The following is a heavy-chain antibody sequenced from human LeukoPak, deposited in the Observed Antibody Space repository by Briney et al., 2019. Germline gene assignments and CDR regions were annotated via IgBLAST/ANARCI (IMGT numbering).Heavy chain of an antibody. V-gene: IGHV3-48*03. Sequence: GGSLRLSCAASGFTFSSYEMNWVRQAPGKGLEWVSYISSSGSTIYYADSVKGRFTISRDNAKNTLYLQMNSLRAEDTAVYYCARDDSSTDGSGSYFDLLDSWGQGTLVTVSS. D-gene: IGHD3-22*01. CDR3: ARDDSSTDGSGSYFDLLDS. CDR2: ISSSGSTI. CDR1: GFTFSSYE. J-gene: IGHJ4*02.